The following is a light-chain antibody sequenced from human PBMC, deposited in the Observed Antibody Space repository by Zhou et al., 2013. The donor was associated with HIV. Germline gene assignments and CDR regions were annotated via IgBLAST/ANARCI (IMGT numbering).Light chain of an antibody. CDR2: DAS. V-gene: IGKV3-20*01. J-gene: IGKJ3*01. CDR1: QSISSN. Sequence: EIVLTQSPGTLSLSPGERATLSCWASQSISSNLAWYQQKPGQAPRLLVFDASNRATGIPAKFSGSGSGTDFALTISRLEPEDFAVYYCQQYGSSHFTFGPGTKVDIK. CDR3: QQYGSSHFT.